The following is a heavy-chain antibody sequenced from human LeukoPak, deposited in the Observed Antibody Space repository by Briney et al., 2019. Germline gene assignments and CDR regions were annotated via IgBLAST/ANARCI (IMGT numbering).Heavy chain of an antibody. CDR1: GFTFGDYA. CDR3: AKTGDVIVPAATDV. CDR2: IRSKGYGGTT. J-gene: IGHJ6*04. D-gene: IGHD2-2*01. Sequence: GGSLRLSCTGSGFTFGDYAMSWFRQAPGKGLEWVGFIRSKGYGGTTEYAASVKGRFTISRDDSKSIAYLQMNSLKTEDTAVYYCAKTGDVIVPAATDVWGKGTTVTVSS. V-gene: IGHV3-49*03.